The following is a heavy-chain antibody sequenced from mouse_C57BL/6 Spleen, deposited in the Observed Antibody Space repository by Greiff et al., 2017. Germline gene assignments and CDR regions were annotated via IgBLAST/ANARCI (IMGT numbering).Heavy chain of an antibody. D-gene: IGHD2-3*01. CDR2: INPYNGGT. J-gene: IGHJ4*01. Sequence: VQLQQSGPVLVKPGASVKMSCKASGYTFTDYYMNWVKQSHGKSLEWIGVINPYNGGTSYNQKFKGKATLTVDKSSSTAYMELNSLTSEDSAVFYGAGWGDGYPYIAMDYWGQGTSVTVAS. CDR3: AGWGDGYPYIAMDY. CDR1: GYTFTDYY. V-gene: IGHV1-19*01.